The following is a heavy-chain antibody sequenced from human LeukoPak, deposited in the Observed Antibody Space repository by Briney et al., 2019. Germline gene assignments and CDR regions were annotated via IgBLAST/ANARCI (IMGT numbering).Heavy chain of an antibody. CDR1: GFTFSSYS. D-gene: IGHD6-13*01. CDR2: ISSSSSTI. Sequence: GGSLRLSCAASGFTFSSYSMNWVRQAPGKGLEWVSYISSSSSTIYYADSVKGRFTISRDNAKNSLYLQMNSLGAEDTAVYYCAREPLLYSSSWYTYYYYGMDVWGQGTTVTVSS. V-gene: IGHV3-48*01. CDR3: AREPLLYSSSWYTYYYYGMDV. J-gene: IGHJ6*02.